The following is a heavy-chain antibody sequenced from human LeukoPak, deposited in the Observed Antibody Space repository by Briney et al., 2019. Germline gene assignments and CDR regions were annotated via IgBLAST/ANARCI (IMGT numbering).Heavy chain of an antibody. Sequence: GGSLRLSCAASGFTFSSYPMSWVRQAPGKGLEWVANIKQDGSEKYYVDSVKGRFTISRDNAKNSLYLQMNSLRAEDTAVYYCAREHAIATDYWGQGTLVTVSS. D-gene: IGHD2-2*01. V-gene: IGHV3-7*05. CDR3: AREHAIATDY. CDR1: GFTFSSYP. J-gene: IGHJ4*02. CDR2: IKQDGSEK.